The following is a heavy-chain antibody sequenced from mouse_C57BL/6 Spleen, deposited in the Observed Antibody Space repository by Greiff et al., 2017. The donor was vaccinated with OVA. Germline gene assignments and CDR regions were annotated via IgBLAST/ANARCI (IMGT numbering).Heavy chain of an antibody. CDR1: GYTFTDYN. J-gene: IGHJ3*01. Sequence: EVKLQQSGPELVKPGASVKIPCKASGYTFTDYNMDWVKQSHGKSLEWIGDINPNNGGTIYNQKFKGKATLTVDKSSSTAYMELRSLTSEDTAVYYCATLYYGNLAWFAYWGQGTLVTVSA. D-gene: IGHD2-1*01. CDR3: ATLYYGNLAWFAY. CDR2: INPNNGGT. V-gene: IGHV1-18*01.